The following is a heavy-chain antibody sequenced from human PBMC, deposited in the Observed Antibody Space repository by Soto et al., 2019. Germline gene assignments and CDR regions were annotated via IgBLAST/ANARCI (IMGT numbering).Heavy chain of an antibody. CDR2: IDAGNGDT. J-gene: IGHJ4*02. CDR3: ARDGARIAIFGVVYYFDY. V-gene: IGHV1-3*01. Sequence: ASVKVSCKASGYTFSSHAIHWVRQAPGQRLEWMGWIDAGNGDTKYSQKFQGRVAITRDTSASSAYMELSTLKSEDTAVYYCARDGARIAIFGVVYYFDYWGQGTVVTVSS. CDR1: GYTFSSHA. D-gene: IGHD3-3*01.